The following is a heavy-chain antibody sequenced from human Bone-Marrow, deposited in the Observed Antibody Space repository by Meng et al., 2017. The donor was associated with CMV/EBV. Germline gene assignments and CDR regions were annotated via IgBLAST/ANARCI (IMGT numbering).Heavy chain of an antibody. Sequence: SETLSLTCTVSGYSISSGYYWGWVRQPPGKGLEWIGSIYHSGGTYYNPSLKSRVTISVDTSKNQFSLKLSSVTAADTAVYYCATLRWGLGYCSSPSCLGVFDIWGQGTKVTVSS. J-gene: IGHJ3*02. D-gene: IGHD2-2*01. CDR2: IYHSGGT. CDR1: GYSISSGYY. CDR3: ATLRWGLGYCSSPSCLGVFDI. V-gene: IGHV4-38-2*02.